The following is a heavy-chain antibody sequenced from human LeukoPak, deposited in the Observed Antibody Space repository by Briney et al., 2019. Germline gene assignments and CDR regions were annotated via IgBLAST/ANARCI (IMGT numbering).Heavy chain of an antibody. D-gene: IGHD3-22*01. Sequence: SETLSLTCTVSGGSISSTNYYWGWIRQPPGKGPEWIGSVSYSGSTYYNPSLKSRVTISVDTSKNQFSLKLSSVTAADTAVYYCARDRDDSSGYYFDYWGQGTLVTVSS. CDR3: ARDRDDSSGYYFDY. CDR2: VSYSGST. V-gene: IGHV4-39*07. J-gene: IGHJ4*02. CDR1: GGSISSTNYY.